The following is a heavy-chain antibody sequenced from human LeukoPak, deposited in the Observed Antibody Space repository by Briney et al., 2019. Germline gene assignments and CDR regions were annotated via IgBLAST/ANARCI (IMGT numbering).Heavy chain of an antibody. V-gene: IGHV3-21*04. Sequence: PGGSLRLSCAASGFTFSSYSMNWVRQAPGGGLEGVSYITSSSNYIYYADSVKGRFTISRDNAKNSVYLQMKSLTAEDTAIYYCARESAGGPDYWGQGTLVTVSS. CDR2: ITSSSNYI. CDR1: GFTFSSYS. D-gene: IGHD6-19*01. CDR3: ARESAGGPDY. J-gene: IGHJ4*02.